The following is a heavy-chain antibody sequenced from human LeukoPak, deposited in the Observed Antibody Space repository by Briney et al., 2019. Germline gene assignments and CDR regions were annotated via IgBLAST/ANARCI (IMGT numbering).Heavy chain of an antibody. Sequence: GGSLRLSCAASGFTFSSYWMSWVRQAPGKGLEWVANIKQDGSEKYYVDSVKGRFTISRDNAKNSLYLQMNSLRAEDTAVYYCARSIVVVPAAMGYFDYWGQGTLVIVSS. CDR3: ARSIVVVPAAMGYFDY. V-gene: IGHV3-7*01. CDR1: GFTFSSYW. D-gene: IGHD2-2*01. J-gene: IGHJ4*02. CDR2: IKQDGSEK.